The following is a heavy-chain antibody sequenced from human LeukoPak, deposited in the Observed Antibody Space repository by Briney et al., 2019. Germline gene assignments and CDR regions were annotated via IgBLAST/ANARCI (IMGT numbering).Heavy chain of an antibody. CDR2: IWYDGSNK. V-gene: IGHV3-33*08. CDR3: ARDLGYTDY. CDR1: GFTFSNYA. J-gene: IGHJ4*02. D-gene: IGHD5-24*01. Sequence: PGRSLRLSCAASGFTFSNYAMHWVRQAPGKGLEWVAVIWYDGSNKYYADSVKGRFTISRDNSKNTLYLQMNSLRVEDTAVYYCARDLGYTDYWGQGTLVTVSS.